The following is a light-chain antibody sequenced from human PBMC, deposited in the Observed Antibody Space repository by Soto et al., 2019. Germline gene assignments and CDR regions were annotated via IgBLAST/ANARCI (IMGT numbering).Light chain of an antibody. CDR3: CSYAGSSTFVV. V-gene: IGLV2-23*02. CDR1: SSDVGSYNV. J-gene: IGLJ2*01. Sequence: QSALTQPASVSGSPGQSITISCTGTSSDVGSYNVVSWYQQHPGKAPKLMIYEVTKRPSGVSNRFSGSKSGNTASLTISGLQAEDEADYYCCSYAGSSTFVVFGGGTKLTVL. CDR2: EVT.